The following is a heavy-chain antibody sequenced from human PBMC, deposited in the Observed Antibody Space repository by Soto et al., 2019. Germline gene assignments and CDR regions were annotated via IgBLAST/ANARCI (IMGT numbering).Heavy chain of an antibody. CDR1: GFSISNFW. J-gene: IGHJ4*02. V-gene: IGHV3-7*01. CDR2: IKQDGSEK. D-gene: IGHD3-22*01. CDR3: TSSFYYDTSGYD. Sequence: PGGSLRLSCAASGFSISNFWMSWVRQAPGKGLGWVANIKQDGSEKHYVDSVKGRFTISRDNAKNSLYLQMNSLRAEDTAMYYCTSSFYYDTSGYDWGQGTLVTVSS.